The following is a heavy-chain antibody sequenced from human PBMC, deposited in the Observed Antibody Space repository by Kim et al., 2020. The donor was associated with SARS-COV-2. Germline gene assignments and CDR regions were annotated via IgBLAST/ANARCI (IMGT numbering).Heavy chain of an antibody. CDR2: IIPIFGTA. CDR1: GGTFSSYA. Sequence: SVKVSCKASGGTFSSYAISWVRQAPGQGLEWMGGIIPIFGTANYAQKFQGRVTITADESTSTAYMELSSLRSEDTAVYYCAQKRVVANYYGMDVWGQGTTVTVSS. D-gene: IGHD3-22*01. J-gene: IGHJ6*02. V-gene: IGHV1-69*13. CDR3: AQKRVVANYYGMDV.